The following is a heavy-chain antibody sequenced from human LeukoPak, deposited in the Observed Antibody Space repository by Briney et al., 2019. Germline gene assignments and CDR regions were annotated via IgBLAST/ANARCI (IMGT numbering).Heavy chain of an antibody. J-gene: IGHJ6*03. Sequence: PGRSLRLSCAASGFIFSNFAMHWVRQAPGKGLEWVALIWYDGSHTYYADSMKGRFTISRDNSRNVLYLQMTSLSGDDSAVYYCAREEQELVRDYYYYMDVWGKGTTVTVSS. CDR3: AREEQELVRDYYYYMDV. CDR1: GFIFSNFA. CDR2: IWYDGSHT. D-gene: IGHD6-13*01. V-gene: IGHV3-30*01.